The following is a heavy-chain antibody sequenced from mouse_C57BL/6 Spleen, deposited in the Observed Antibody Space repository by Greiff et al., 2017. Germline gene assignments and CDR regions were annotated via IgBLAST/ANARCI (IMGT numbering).Heavy chain of an antibody. Sequence: QVQLQQPGAELVKPGASVKLSCKASGYTFTSYWMHWVKQRPGQGLEWIGMIHPTSGSTNYNEKFKSKATMTVDKSSSTAYMQLSSLTSEDSAVYYCERGGNDSYCGDYYAMEYWGQGTSVTVSS. D-gene: IGHD2-3*01. J-gene: IGHJ4*01. V-gene: IGHV1-64*01. CDR3: ERGGNDSYCGDYYAMEY. CDR2: IHPTSGST. CDR1: GYTFTSYW.